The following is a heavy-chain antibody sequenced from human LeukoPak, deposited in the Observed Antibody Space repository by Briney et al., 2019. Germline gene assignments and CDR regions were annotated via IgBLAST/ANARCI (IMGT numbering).Heavy chain of an antibody. D-gene: IGHD2-2*01. CDR2: ISASGANR. CDR1: GFTFIDYG. CDR3: AKLQSVVIPAAMLGFDY. Sequence: GGSLRLSCAASGFTFIDYGMSWVRQAPGKGLEWVSGISASGANRYYADSVKGRFTISRDNSRDTLSVQINSLRAEDTAVYYCAKLQSVVIPAAMLGFDYWGQGILVTVSS. J-gene: IGHJ4*02. V-gene: IGHV3-23*01.